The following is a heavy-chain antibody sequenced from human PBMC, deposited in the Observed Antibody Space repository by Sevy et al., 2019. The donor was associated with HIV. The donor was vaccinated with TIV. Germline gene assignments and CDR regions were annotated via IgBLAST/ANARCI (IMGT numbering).Heavy chain of an antibody. J-gene: IGHJ6*02. V-gene: IGHV3-30-3*01. CDR2: ISYDGSDK. CDR3: ARPRANYVDHYFFYAMDV. D-gene: IGHD4-17*01. Sequence: GGSLRLSCVASGFAFSNYYAMHWVRQAPGKGLEWVALISYDGSDKYYADSVKGRFTISRDNFKNTLFLQMNSLTTEDTAVSYCARPRANYVDHYFFYAMDVWGQGTTVTVSS. CDR1: GFAFSNYYA.